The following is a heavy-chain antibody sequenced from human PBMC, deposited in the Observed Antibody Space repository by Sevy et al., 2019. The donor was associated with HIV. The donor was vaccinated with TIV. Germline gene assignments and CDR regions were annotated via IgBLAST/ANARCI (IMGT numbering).Heavy chain of an antibody. Sequence: GGSLRLSCAASGFTFSSSGIHWVRQAPGKGLEWVAIISYDGNYMYYADSVKGRFTISRENSKNTLYLQMNSLRAEDTAVYYCAKDMASEGFDYWGQGTLVTVSS. J-gene: IGHJ4*02. CDR2: ISYDGNYM. CDR1: GFTFSSSG. V-gene: IGHV3-30*18. CDR3: AKDMASEGFDY. D-gene: IGHD3-10*01.